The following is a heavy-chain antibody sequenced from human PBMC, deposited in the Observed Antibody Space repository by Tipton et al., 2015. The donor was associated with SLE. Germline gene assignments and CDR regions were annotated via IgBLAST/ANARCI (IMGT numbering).Heavy chain of an antibody. CDR1: GYTFSSYD. CDR2: MNPKSGNT. CDR3: ARVLLSYFDY. Sequence: QSGAEVKKPGASVKVSCKASGYTFSSYDINWVRQATGQGLEWMGWMNPKSGNTGYGPKFQGRVTMIRYTSISTAYMELSSLRSDDTAVYFCARVLLSYFDYWGQGTLVTVSS. V-gene: IGHV1-8*01. J-gene: IGHJ4*02.